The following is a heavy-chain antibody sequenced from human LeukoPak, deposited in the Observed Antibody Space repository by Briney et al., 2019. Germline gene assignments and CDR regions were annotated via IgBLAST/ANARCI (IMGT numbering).Heavy chain of an antibody. Sequence: GRSLRLSCAVSGFSVNNKYMTWVRQTPAKGLEWVSVIYSGGGTYYADFVKGRFTISRDDSKNTLFLQMNSLRAEDSAVYYCASTMNFGHFDLWGRGTLVTVSS. J-gene: IGHJ2*01. CDR2: IYSGGGT. V-gene: IGHV3-53*01. D-gene: IGHD3-22*01. CDR3: ASTMNFGHFDL. CDR1: GFSVNNKY.